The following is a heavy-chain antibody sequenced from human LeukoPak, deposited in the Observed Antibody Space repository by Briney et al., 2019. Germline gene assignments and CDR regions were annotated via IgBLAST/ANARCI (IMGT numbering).Heavy chain of an antibody. CDR2: INTDGSTT. V-gene: IGHV3-74*01. D-gene: IGHD3-10*01. Sequence: PGGSLRLSCAASGFNFGSYWMHWVRQAPGKGLVWVSRINTDGSTTSYADSVKGRFTISRDNAKNTLYLHMDSLRAEDTAVYFCTRGGVDYWGQGTLVTVSS. CDR1: GFNFGSYW. CDR3: TRGGVDY. J-gene: IGHJ4*02.